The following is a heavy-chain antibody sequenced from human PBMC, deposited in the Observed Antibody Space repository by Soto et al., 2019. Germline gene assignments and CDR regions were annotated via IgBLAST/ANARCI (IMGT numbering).Heavy chain of an antibody. Sequence: GGSLRLSCAASGFTFRSYWMSWVRQAPGKGLEWVANIKQDGSEKYYVDSVKGRFTISRDNAKNSLYLQMHSLRAEDTAVYYCARGSLPVDGLFDYWGEGTLVTVS. CDR2: IKQDGSEK. CDR3: ARGSLPVDGLFDY. V-gene: IGHV3-7*01. D-gene: IGHD6-19*01. J-gene: IGHJ4*02. CDR1: GFTFRSYW.